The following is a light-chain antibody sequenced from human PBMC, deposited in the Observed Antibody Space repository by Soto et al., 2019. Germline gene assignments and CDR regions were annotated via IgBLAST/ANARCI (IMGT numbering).Light chain of an antibody. Sequence: EIVLTQSPGTLSLSPGERATLSCRASQSLRSNFLAWYQQKPGQAPRRLIYGASTRATGLPARFSGSGSGTEFTLTISSLQSEDFATYSCQQSYSTTWTFGQGTKVDIK. J-gene: IGKJ1*01. V-gene: IGKV3-15*01. CDR3: QQSYSTTWT. CDR1: QSLRSN. CDR2: GAS.